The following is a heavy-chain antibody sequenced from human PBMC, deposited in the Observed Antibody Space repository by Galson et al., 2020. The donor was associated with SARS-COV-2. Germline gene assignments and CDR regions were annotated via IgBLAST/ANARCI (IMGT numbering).Heavy chain of an antibody. Sequence: SETLSLTCAVSGGSISSSNWWSWVRQPPGKGLEWIGEIYHSGSTNYNPPLKSRATISVDKYKNQFSLTLSSVTAADTAVYYCARDRNVLRFLEWSRRDAFDIWGQGTMVTVSS. CDR1: GGSISSSNW. J-gene: IGHJ3*02. D-gene: IGHD3-3*01. CDR3: ARDRNVLRFLEWSRRDAFDI. V-gene: IGHV4-4*02. CDR2: IYHSGST.